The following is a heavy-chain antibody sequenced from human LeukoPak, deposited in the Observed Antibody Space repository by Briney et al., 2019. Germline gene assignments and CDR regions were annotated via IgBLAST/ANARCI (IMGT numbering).Heavy chain of an antibody. CDR3: ATAVRTHNYYDSSNGDY. CDR2: FDPEDGET. V-gene: IGHV1-24*01. J-gene: IGHJ4*02. D-gene: IGHD3-22*01. Sequence: GASVKVSCKVSGYTLTELSMHWVRQAPGKGLEWMGGFDPEDGETIYAQKFQGRVTMTEGTSTDTAYMELGSLRSEDTAVYYCATAVRTHNYYDSSNGDYWGQGTLVTVSS. CDR1: GYTLTELS.